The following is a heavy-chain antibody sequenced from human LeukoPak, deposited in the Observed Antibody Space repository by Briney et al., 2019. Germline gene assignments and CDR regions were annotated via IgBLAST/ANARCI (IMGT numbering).Heavy chain of an antibody. CDR3: ASPTNSGGSWYNY. D-gene: IGHD6-13*01. CDR1: GGTFSSYA. J-gene: IGHJ4*02. CDR2: IIPIFCTA. V-gene: IGHV1-69*05. Sequence: ASVKVSCKASGGTFSSYAISWVRQAPGQGLEWMGRIIPIFCTANYAQKFQGRVTITTDESTSTAYMELSSLRSEDTAVYYCASPTNSGGSWYNYWGQGTLVTVSS.